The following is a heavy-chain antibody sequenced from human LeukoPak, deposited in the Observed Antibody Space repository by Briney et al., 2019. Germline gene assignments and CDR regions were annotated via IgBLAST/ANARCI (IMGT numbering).Heavy chain of an antibody. CDR3: ASTDSSSYLSPFDY. V-gene: IGHV1-69*05. J-gene: IGHJ4*02. D-gene: IGHD6-6*01. CDR1: GYTFTGYY. CDR2: IIPIFGTA. Sequence: ASVKVSCKASGYTFTGYYMHWVRQAPGQGLEWMGGIIPIFGTANYAQKFQGRVTITTDESTSTAYMELSSLRSEDTAVYYCASTDSSSYLSPFDYWGQGTLVTVFS.